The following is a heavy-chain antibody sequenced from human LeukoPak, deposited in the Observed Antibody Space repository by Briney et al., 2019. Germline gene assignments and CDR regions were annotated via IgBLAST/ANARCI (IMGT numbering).Heavy chain of an antibody. CDR1: GGSFSGYY. D-gene: IGHD3-3*01. J-gene: IGHJ6*02. CDR3: ARGHYDFWSGYPLPGYGMDV. CDR2: INHSGST. V-gene: IGHV4-34*01. Sequence: SETLSLTCAVYGGSFSGYYWSWIRQPPGKGLEWIGEINHSGSTNYNPSLKSRVTISVDTSKNQFSLKLSSVTAADTAVYYCARGHYDFWSGYPLPGYGMDVWGQGTTVTVSS.